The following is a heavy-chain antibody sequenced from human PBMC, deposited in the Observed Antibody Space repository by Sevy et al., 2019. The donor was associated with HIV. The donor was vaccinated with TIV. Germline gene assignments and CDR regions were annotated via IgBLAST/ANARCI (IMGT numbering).Heavy chain of an antibody. CDR2: IKQDGSVK. Sequence: GESLKISCAASGFTLNSYWMSWVRQAPGKGLEWVANIKQDGSVKYYVDSVKGRFTISRDNARNLVYLQMSSLTAEDTALYCCVRAIAADASLWGQGTLVTVSS. D-gene: IGHD6-13*01. CDR3: VRAIAADASL. V-gene: IGHV3-7*01. CDR1: GFTLNSYW. J-gene: IGHJ4*02.